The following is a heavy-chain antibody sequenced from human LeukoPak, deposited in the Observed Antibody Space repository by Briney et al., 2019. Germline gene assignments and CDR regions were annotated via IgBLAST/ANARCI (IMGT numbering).Heavy chain of an antibody. V-gene: IGHV1-69*13. D-gene: IGHD3-3*01. J-gene: IGHJ6*02. Sequence: ASVKVSCKASGGTFSSYAISWVRQAPGQGLEWMGGIIPIFGTANYAQKFQGRVTITADESTSTAYMELSSLRSEDTAVYYCARGTAGSGYYDSYYYYGMDVWGQGATVTVSS. CDR2: IIPIFGTA. CDR1: GGTFSSYA. CDR3: ARGTAGSGYYDSYYYYGMDV.